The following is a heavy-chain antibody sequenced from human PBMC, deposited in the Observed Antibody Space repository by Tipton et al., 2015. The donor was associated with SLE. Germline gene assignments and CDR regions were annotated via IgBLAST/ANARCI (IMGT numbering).Heavy chain of an antibody. D-gene: IGHD3-3*01. CDR1: EFTFGNYA. CDR2: ISSSSSYI. CDR3: ARAGYDFWSGYQYYFDY. Sequence: GSLRLSCAASEFTFGNYAMGWVRQAPGKGLEWVSSISSSSSYIYYADSVKGRFTISRDNAKNSLYLQMNSLRAEDTAVYYCARAGYDFWSGYQYYFDYWGQGTLVTVSS. V-gene: IGHV3-21*01. J-gene: IGHJ4*02.